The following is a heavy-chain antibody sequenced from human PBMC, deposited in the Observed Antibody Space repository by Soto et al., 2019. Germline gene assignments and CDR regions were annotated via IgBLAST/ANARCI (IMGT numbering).Heavy chain of an antibody. Sequence: SETQSLTCAVSGGSIRSSSCYWGWIRQPPGKGREWIGSIYYSGSTNYNPSLKSRVTISVHTSNSQFSLELSSVTAADTAVYYCARGLISGSHYSGGWYYFDSWGQGTQVTVSS. J-gene: IGHJ4*02. CDR1: GGSIRSSSCY. V-gene: IGHV4-39*01. CDR3: ARGLISGSHYSGGWYYFDS. CDR2: IYYSGST. D-gene: IGHD1-26*01.